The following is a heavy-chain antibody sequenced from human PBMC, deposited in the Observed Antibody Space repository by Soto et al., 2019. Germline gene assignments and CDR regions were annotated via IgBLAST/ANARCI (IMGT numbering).Heavy chain of an antibody. J-gene: IGHJ4*02. V-gene: IGHV4-39*01. CDR3: ARRYGDCFDY. CDR1: GGSISSSSYY. Sequence: SETLSLTCTVSGGSISSSSYYWGWIRQPPGKGLEWIGSIYYSGSTYYNPSLKSRVTISVDTSKNQFSLKLSSVTAADTAVYYCARRYGDCFDYWGQGTLVTVSS. CDR2: IYYSGST. D-gene: IGHD4-17*01.